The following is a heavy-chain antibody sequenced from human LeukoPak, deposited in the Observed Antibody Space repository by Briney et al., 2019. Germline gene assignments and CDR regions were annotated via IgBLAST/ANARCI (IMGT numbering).Heavy chain of an antibody. CDR1: GFTFSSFD. CDR3: ARGPPRGKYYYMEV. Sequence: GGHPRLSCAATGFTFSSFDMHCFHQHTGKGQDWISTIGTASDTYYPGSVEGRFTLSTANAKNSLYLQMNSLTAGDTAVYYCARGPPRGKYYYMEVWGKGTKVPVS. V-gene: IGHV3-13*01. CDR2: IGTASDT. J-gene: IGHJ6*03. D-gene: IGHD1-1*01.